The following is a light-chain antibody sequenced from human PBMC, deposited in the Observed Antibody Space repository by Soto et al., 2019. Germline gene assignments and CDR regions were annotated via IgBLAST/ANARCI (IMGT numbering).Light chain of an antibody. V-gene: IGKV3-11*01. J-gene: IGKJ5*01. Sequence: EIVLTQSPVTLSLSPGQGAALSCRASQSISNYLAWYQQKPGQAPRLLIYDASNRATGTPARFSGSGSGTDSTLTISSLESEDFAVYYCQQRSNWPPSITFGQGTRLEIK. CDR1: QSISNY. CDR2: DAS. CDR3: QQRSNWPPSIT.